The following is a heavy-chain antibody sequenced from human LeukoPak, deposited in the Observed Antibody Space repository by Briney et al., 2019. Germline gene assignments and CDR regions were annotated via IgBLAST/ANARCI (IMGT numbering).Heavy chain of an antibody. CDR2: MDYSGST. V-gene: IGHV4-59*08. CDR3: ARRKRGSGGPFDY. CDR1: GGSINYY. Sequence: SETLSLTFTVSGGSINYYWTWIRQSPGTGLEWIGYMDYSGSTAYNPSLKSRVTISIDTSKKQFSLELSSVTAADTAIYFCARRKRGSGGPFDYWGQGTLVTVSS. D-gene: IGHD6-19*01. J-gene: IGHJ4*02.